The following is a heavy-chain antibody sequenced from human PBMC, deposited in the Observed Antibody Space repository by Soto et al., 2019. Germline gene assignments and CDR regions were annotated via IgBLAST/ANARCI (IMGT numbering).Heavy chain of an antibody. D-gene: IGHD2-21*01. J-gene: IGHJ4*02. CDR2: INSGGGTK. CDR1: GFTFSHYG. CDR3: ARDPEGINDFDY. V-gene: IGHV3-48*03. Sequence: EVQLVESGGGLVQPGGSLRLSCAASGFTFSHYGMNWARQAPGRGLEWVTHINSGGGTKSYSDSVKGRFTISRDDAKNTLYLQMNSLRADDTAKYYCARDPEGINDFDYWGQGTLVTVSS.